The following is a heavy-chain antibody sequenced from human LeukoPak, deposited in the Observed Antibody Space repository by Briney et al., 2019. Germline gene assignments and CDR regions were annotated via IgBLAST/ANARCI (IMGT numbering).Heavy chain of an antibody. CDR2: INSDGSST. D-gene: IGHD3-9*01. V-gene: IGHV3-74*01. J-gene: IGHJ4*02. Sequence: GGSLRLSCAASGFTFSSYWMHWVRQAPGKGLVWVSRINSDGSSTSYADSVKGRFTISRDNAKNSLYLQMNSLRAEDTALYHCASFGSNYDILTGDYWGQGTLVTVSS. CDR1: GFTFSSYW. CDR3: ASFGSNYDILTGDY.